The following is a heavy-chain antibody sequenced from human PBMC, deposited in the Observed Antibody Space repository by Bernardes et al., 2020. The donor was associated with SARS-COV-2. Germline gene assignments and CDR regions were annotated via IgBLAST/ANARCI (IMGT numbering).Heavy chain of an antibody. CDR1: GGSFSGYY. D-gene: IGHD1-26*01. CDR2: INHSGST. Sequence: SETLSLTCAVYGGSFSGYYWSWIRQPPGKGLEWIGEINHSGSTNYNPSLKSRVTISVDTSKNQFSLKLSSVTAADTAVYYCARGRRGVGATRRPFDYWGQGTLVTVSS. CDR3: ARGRRGVGATRRPFDY. J-gene: IGHJ4*02. V-gene: IGHV4-34*01.